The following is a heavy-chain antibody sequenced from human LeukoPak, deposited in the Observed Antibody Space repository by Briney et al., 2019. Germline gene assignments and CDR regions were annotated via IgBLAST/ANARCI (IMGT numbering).Heavy chain of an antibody. D-gene: IGHD3-10*01. CDR2: IHPGDSDI. CDR1: GYSFNNYW. CDR3: ARQGGSGTFGAFNV. J-gene: IGHJ3*01. V-gene: IGHV5-51*01. Sequence: GESLKISCQGSGYSFNNYWIGWMRQMPGNGLEWMGIIHPGDSDIRYGPSFQGLVTISADMSISTAHLQWSSLKASDTAKYYCARQGGSGTFGAFNVWGQGTMVTVSS.